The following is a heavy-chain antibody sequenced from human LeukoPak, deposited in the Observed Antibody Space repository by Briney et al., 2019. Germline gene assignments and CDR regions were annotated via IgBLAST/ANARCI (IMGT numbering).Heavy chain of an antibody. Sequence: SETLSLTCTVSSGSVSSDYWTWIRQPPGKGLEWVGYIFSNGNTEYRPSLKSRATTSVDTSKNQCSLKLNSVTAADTAVYYCARVVYRGENWFDPCGQGTLVTVSS. D-gene: IGHD3-10*01. V-gene: IGHV4-59*02. CDR1: SGSVSSDY. CDR2: IFSNGNT. J-gene: IGHJ5*02. CDR3: ARVVYRGENWFDP.